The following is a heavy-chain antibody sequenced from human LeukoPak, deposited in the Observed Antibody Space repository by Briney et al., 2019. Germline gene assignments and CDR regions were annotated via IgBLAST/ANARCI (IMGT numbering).Heavy chain of an antibody. CDR1: GGSISSSDCY. CDR2: IYYTGST. J-gene: IGHJ5*02. V-gene: IGHV4-39*02. D-gene: IGHD2-8*01. CDR3: ARENYCTNGVCWAFDP. Sequence: SETLSLTGTVSGGSISSSDCYWSWIRQPPGRGREWVGNIYYTGSTTNNPPTKRRVPFSVDHVNNHFSLHLSSVPAADTAVYYCARENYCTNGVCWAFDPWGQGTLVTVSS.